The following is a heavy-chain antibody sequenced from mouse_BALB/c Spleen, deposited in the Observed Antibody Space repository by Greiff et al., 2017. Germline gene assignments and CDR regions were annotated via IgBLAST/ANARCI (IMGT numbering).Heavy chain of an antibody. J-gene: IGHJ3*01. Sequence: EVNVVESGGGLVQPGGSRKLSCAASGFTFSSFGMHWVRQAPEKGLEWVAYISSGSSTIYYADTVKGRFTISRDNPKNTLFLQMTSLRSEDTAMYYCARSDYYDYVLAYWGQGTLVTVSA. CDR2: ISSGSSTI. V-gene: IGHV5-17*02. CDR3: ARSDYYDYVLAY. CDR1: GFTFSSFG. D-gene: IGHD2-4*01.